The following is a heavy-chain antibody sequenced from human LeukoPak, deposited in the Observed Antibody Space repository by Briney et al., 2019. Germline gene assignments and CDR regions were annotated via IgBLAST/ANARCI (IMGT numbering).Heavy chain of an antibody. CDR1: GYTFTGYY. Sequence: SCKASGYTFTGYYMHWVRQAPGKGLVWVSRINSDGSSTSYADSVKGRFTISRDNAKNTLYLQMNSLRAEDTAVYYCARAFFWSGPYYYMDVWGKGTTVTVSS. CDR3: ARAFFWSGPYYYMDV. CDR2: INSDGSST. V-gene: IGHV3-74*01. D-gene: IGHD3-3*01. J-gene: IGHJ6*03.